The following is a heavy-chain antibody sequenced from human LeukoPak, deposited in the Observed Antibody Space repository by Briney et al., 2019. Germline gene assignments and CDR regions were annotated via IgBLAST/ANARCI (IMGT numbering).Heavy chain of an antibody. V-gene: IGHV7-4-1*02. D-gene: IGHD5-12*01. Sequence: GASVKVSCKASGYTFTSYAMNWVRQAPGQGLEWRGWINTNTGNPTYAQGFTGRFVFSLDTSVSTAYLQISSLKAEDTAVYYCARGFSAITTYRDAFDIWGQGTMVTVSS. CDR1: GYTFTSYA. CDR3: ARGFSAITTYRDAFDI. CDR2: INTNTGNP. J-gene: IGHJ3*02.